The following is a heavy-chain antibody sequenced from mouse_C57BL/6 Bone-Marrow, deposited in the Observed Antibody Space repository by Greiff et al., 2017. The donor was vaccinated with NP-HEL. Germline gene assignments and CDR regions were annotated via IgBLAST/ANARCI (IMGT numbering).Heavy chain of an antibody. CDR3: ARDPYGSRDWYFDV. CDR1: GFTFSDFY. J-gene: IGHJ1*03. Sequence: VQLVESGGGLVQSGRSLRLSCATSGFTFSDFYMEWVRQAPGKGLEWIAASRNKANDYTTEYSASVKGRFIVSRDTSQSILYLQMNAQRAEDTAIYYCARDPYGSRDWYFDVWGTGTTVTVSS. D-gene: IGHD1-1*01. CDR2: SRNKANDYTT. V-gene: IGHV7-1*01.